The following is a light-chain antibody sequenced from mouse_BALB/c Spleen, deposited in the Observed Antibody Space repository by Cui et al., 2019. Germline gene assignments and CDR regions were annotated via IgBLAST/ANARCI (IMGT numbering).Light chain of an antibody. J-gene: IGKJ1*01. Sequence: QIARTKSPAIMSASPGEKVTMTGSVSSSASYMYWYQQKPGSSPRFLIYDTSNLASGVPVRFSGSGSGTSYSLTISRMEAEDAATYYCQQWSSYPRTFGGGTKLEIK. V-gene: IGKV4-55*01. CDR1: SSASY. CDR3: QQWSSYPRT. CDR2: DTS.